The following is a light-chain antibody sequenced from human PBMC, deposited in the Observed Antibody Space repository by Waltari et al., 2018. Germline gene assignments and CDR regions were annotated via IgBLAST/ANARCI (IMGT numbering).Light chain of an antibody. Sequence: DIVMTQSPDSLAVSLGERATVNCNPSQSVFYSSNNQDYLAWYQQKPGQPPKLLIYWASTRVSGVPARFSGSGSGTDFTLTISSLQAEDVAVYYCHQYYITPLTFGGGTKVEIK. CDR1: QSVFYSSNNQDY. V-gene: IGKV4-1*01. CDR2: WAS. CDR3: HQYYITPLT. J-gene: IGKJ4*01.